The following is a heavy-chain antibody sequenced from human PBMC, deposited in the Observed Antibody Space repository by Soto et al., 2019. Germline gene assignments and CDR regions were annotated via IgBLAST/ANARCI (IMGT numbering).Heavy chain of an antibody. Sequence: QVQLVESGGGVVQPGRSLRLSCAASGFNFRTYGIHWVRQATGKGLEWVALISKDGSHSYYAHSVKGRFTTSRDNSQNKAFLQVNSLRADDTAVYFCARVTDYADLGNYEYFHPWGQGTLVTVSS. V-gene: IGHV3-30*03. CDR1: GFNFRTYG. J-gene: IGHJ1*01. D-gene: IGHD4-17*01. CDR3: ARVTDYADLGNYEYFHP. CDR2: ISKDGSHS.